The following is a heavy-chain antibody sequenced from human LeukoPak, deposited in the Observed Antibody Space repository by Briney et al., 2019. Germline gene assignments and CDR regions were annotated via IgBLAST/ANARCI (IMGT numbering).Heavy chain of an antibody. Sequence: SETLSLTCTVSGGSVSSGSYYWSWIRQPPGKGLEWIGYIYYSGSTNYNPSLKSRVTISVDTSKNQFSLKLSSVTAADTAVYYCARDLPATIWGQGTLVTVSS. D-gene: IGHD5-12*01. V-gene: IGHV4-61*01. CDR1: GGSVSSGSYY. CDR2: IYYSGST. J-gene: IGHJ4*02. CDR3: ARDLPATI.